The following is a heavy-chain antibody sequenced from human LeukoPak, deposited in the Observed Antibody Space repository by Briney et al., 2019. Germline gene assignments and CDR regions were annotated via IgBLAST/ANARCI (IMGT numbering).Heavy chain of an antibody. CDR3: ARVLDSSSSRYQAFPY. V-gene: IGHV3-7*01. Sequence: PGGSLRLSCAASGFTFSSYWMTWVRQAPGKGLEWVANIKQDGSEKYYVDSVKGRFTIFRDNAKNSLYLQMSSLRGEDTALYYCARVLDSSSSRYQAFPYWGQGTLVTVS. J-gene: IGHJ4*02. D-gene: IGHD2-15*01. CDR1: GFTFSSYW. CDR2: IKQDGSEK.